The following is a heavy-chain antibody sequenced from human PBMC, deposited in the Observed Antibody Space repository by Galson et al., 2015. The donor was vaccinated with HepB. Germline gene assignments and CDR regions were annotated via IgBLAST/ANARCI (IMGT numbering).Heavy chain of an antibody. CDR1: GGSISSSSYY. J-gene: IGHJ3*02. CDR2: IYYSGST. CDR3: ARHRLNSDAFDI. Sequence: ETLSLTCTVSGGSISSSSYYWGWIRQPPGKGLEWIGSIYYSGSTYYNPSLKSRVTISVDTSKNQFSLKLSSVTAADTAVYYCARHRLNSDAFDIWGQGTMVTVSS. D-gene: IGHD1-1*01. V-gene: IGHV4-39*01.